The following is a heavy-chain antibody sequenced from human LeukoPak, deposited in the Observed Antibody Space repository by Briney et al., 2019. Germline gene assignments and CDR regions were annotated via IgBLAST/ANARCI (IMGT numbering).Heavy chain of an antibody. J-gene: IGHJ4*02. D-gene: IGHD2-2*01. CDR2: ITYGSDTI. CDR1: GFYFGGHA. CDR3: ASRNCNRPSCYRGLLDY. V-gene: IGHV3-48*04. Sequence: GGSLRLSCVASGFYFGGHAMHWLRQAPGKGLEWVAYITYGSDTIFYADSVKGRFTVSRDNAKNSLYLQMDSLRAEDTAVYYCASRNCNRPSCYRGLLDYWGQGTLVTVSS.